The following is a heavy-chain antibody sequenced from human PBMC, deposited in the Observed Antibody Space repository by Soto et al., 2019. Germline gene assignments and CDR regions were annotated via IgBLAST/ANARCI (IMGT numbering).Heavy chain of an antibody. CDR1: GYTFTSYD. Sequence: GASVKVSCKASGYTFTSYDINWVRQATGQGLEWMGWMNPNSGNTGYAQKFQGRVTMTRNTSISTAYMELSSLRAEDTAVYYCARDPDSSSWYFDYWGQGTLVTVSS. CDR3: ARDPDSSSWYFDY. J-gene: IGHJ4*02. D-gene: IGHD6-13*01. CDR2: MNPNSGNT. V-gene: IGHV1-8*01.